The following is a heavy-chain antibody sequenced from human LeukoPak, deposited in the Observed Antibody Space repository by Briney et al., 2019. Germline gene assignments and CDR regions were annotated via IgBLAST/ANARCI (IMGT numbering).Heavy chain of an antibody. CDR1: GFTFRNHW. D-gene: IGHD6-6*01. J-gene: IGHJ4*02. V-gene: IGHV3-74*03. CDR3: ARDQRVTGRPDIDY. CDR2: ISSDGSST. Sequence: GGSLRLSCAASGFTFRNHWMHWVRQTPGKGLVWVSRISSDGSSTTYADSVKGRFTISRNNAKNTLYLQMNNLRAEDTAMYYCARDQRVTGRPDIDYWGQGTLVIVSS.